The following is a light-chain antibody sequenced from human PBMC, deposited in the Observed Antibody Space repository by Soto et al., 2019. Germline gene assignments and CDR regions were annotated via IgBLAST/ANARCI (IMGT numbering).Light chain of an antibody. Sequence: EIVLTQSPCILSLCPLGKSTLSFRASHGVNSLYLAWYRQKPGQAPSLLIYAASSRAAGIPDRFSGSGSGTDFTLTISRLEPEDFAVYYCQQYGSSPITFGQGTRLEI. J-gene: IGKJ5*01. CDR3: QQYGSSPIT. CDR1: HGVNSLY. V-gene: IGKV3-20*01. CDR2: AAS.